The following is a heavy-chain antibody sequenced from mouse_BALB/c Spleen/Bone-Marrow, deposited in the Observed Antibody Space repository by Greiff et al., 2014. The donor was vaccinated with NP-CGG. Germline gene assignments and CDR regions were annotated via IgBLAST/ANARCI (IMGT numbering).Heavy chain of an antibody. D-gene: IGHD2-14*01. CDR3: ARSDYRFDPLPY. V-gene: IGHV1-69*01. Sequence: QVQLQQSGAELVMPGASVKMSCKASGHTFTDYWMHWVKQGPGQGLEWIGAIDTSDSYTSYNQKFKGKATLTVDESSSTAYMQLSSLTSEDSAVYYCARSDYRFDPLPYWGQGTLVTVSA. CDR2: IDTSDSYT. J-gene: IGHJ3*01. CDR1: GHTFTDYW.